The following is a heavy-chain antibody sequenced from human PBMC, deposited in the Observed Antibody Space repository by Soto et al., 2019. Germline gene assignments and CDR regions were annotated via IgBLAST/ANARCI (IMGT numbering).Heavy chain of an antibody. V-gene: IGHV3-21*02. J-gene: IGHJ5*02. D-gene: IGHD3-16*01. CDR1: GFTFRTYN. Sequence: EVQLVESGGGLVKPGGSLRVSCAASGFTFRTYNMNWVRQAPGKGLEWVSSISQSSRYIYYTDSVKGRFTISRDNAKNSLYLQMDSLRAEDTALYYCVRQQYDFLVDPWGQGTLVTVSS. CDR3: VRQQYDFLVDP. CDR2: ISQSSRYI.